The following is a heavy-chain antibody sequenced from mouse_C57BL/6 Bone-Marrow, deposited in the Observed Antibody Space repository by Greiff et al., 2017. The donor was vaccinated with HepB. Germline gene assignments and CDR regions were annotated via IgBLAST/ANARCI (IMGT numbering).Heavy chain of an antibody. CDR3: ARLDYYGSSSYWYFDV. D-gene: IGHD1-1*01. Sequence: EVKLLESGGGLVQPGGSLKLSCAASGFTFSDYYMYWVRQTPEKRLEWVAYISNGGGSTYYPDTVKGRFTISRDNAKNTLYLQMSRLKSEDTAMYYCARLDYYGSSSYWYFDVWGTGTTVTVSS. V-gene: IGHV5-12*01. J-gene: IGHJ1*03. CDR2: ISNGGGST. CDR1: GFTFSDYY.